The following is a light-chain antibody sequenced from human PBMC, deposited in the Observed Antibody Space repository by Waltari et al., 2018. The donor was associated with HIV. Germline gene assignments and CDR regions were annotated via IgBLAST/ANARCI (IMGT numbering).Light chain of an antibody. J-gene: IGKJ3*01. CDR3: QQYDDVPVT. Sequence: DIQMTQSPSSLSASVGDRVTITCQASQDINIYLNWYQQKPGKAPKLLIYGASDLETGVPSRFSGSGSGTDFTFTISSLQPADIATYYCQQYDDVPVTFGPGTTVEIK. CDR1: QDINIY. CDR2: GAS. V-gene: IGKV1-33*01.